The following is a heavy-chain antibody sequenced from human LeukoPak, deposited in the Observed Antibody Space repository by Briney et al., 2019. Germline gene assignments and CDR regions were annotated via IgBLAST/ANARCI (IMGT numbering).Heavy chain of an antibody. V-gene: IGHV2-70*04. CDR1: GFSLSTNKMR. Sequence: SGPALVKPTQTLTLTCTFSGFSLSTNKMRVSWIRQPPGKALEWLARTDWDDDKFYSTSLKTRLTISRDTSKNQVVLTMTNVDPVDTATYYCARTAGCSSTSCSFDYWGQGTLVTVSS. CDR2: TDWDDDK. J-gene: IGHJ4*02. D-gene: IGHD2-2*01. CDR3: ARTAGCSSTSCSFDY.